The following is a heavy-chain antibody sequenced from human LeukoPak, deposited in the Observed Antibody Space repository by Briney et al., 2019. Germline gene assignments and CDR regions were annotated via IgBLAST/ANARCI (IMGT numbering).Heavy chain of an antibody. J-gene: IGHJ3*02. D-gene: IGHD3-3*01. Sequence: GGSLRLSCAASGLTSSTFGMTWVRQAPGKGLEWVSAISGSAVITFYADSVKGRFTISRDNSKNTLYLQMNSLRAEDTALYYCAKSRLSGINDAFDIWGQGTMVTVSS. V-gene: IGHV3-23*01. CDR1: GLTSSTFG. CDR3: AKSRLSGINDAFDI. CDR2: ISGSAVIT.